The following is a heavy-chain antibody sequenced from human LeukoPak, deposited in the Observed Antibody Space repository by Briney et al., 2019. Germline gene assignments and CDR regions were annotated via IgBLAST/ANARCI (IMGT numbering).Heavy chain of an antibody. V-gene: IGHV4-39*01. D-gene: IGHD3-3*01. CDR1: AASISSSSHH. Sequence: SETLSLTCTITAASISSSSHHWGWIRQSPGKGLEWIGSIYSGRTIYYSPSLNSRVTVSVVTSKDQFILQLNSVTAADTAVYYCVRHDGRGGSTMGAFDSWGQGSLVTVSS. CDR2: IYSGRTI. J-gene: IGHJ5*01. CDR3: VRHDGRGGSTMGAFDS.